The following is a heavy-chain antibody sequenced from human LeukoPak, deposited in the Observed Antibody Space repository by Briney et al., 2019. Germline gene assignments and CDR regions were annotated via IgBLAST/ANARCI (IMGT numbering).Heavy chain of an antibody. CDR1: GFTFITYA. Sequence: GGSLRLSCTASGFTFITYAMNWVRQVPGKGPEWVSTISGGGGTTYYADSVKGRFTISRDNSQNTLYLQMNRLRAEDTAVYYCAKDRMVYEAWGQGTLVTVSS. J-gene: IGHJ5*02. V-gene: IGHV3-23*01. D-gene: IGHD2-8*01. CDR2: ISGGGGTT. CDR3: AKDRMVYEA.